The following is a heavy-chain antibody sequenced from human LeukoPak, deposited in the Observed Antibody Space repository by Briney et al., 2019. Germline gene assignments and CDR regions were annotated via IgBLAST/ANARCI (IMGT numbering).Heavy chain of an antibody. V-gene: IGHV3-7*01. CDR2: IKQDGSEK. CDR3: ARDQRRLDY. J-gene: IGHJ4*02. D-gene: IGHD6-25*01. Sequence: GGPLRLSCAASGFTFSTYWISWVRQAPGKGLELVANIKQDGSEKYYVDSVKGRFTISRDNAKNSLYLQVNSLRAEDTAVYYCARDQRRLDYWGQGTLVTVSS. CDR1: GFTFSTYW.